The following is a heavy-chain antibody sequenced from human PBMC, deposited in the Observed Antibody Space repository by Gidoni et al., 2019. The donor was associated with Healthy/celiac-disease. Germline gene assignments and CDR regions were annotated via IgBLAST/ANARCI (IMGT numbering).Heavy chain of an antibody. D-gene: IGHD2-2*02. CDR3: ARQAPFYCSSTSCYNNWFDP. CDR2: ISSSSSTI. Sequence: EVQLVESGGGLVQPGGSLRLSWAASGFPFSSYRMNWVRQAPGKGLGWVSYISSSSSTIYYADSVKGRFTISRDNAKNSLYLQMNSLRAEDTAVYYCARQAPFYCSSTSCYNNWFDPWGQGTLVTVSS. CDR1: GFPFSSYR. V-gene: IGHV3-48*01. J-gene: IGHJ5*02.